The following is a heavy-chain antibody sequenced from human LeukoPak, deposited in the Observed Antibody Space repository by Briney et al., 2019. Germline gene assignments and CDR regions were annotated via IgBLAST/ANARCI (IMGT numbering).Heavy chain of an antibody. CDR3: ARDQYCSGGSCPS. CDR2: IIPIFGTA. J-gene: IGHJ5*02. CDR1: GGTFSSYA. V-gene: IGHV1-69*05. Sequence: GASVKVSCKASGGTFSSYAISWVRQAPGQGLEWMGGIIPIFGTANYAQKFQGRVTITTDESTSTAYMELSSLRSEDTAVYYCARDQYCSGGSCPSWGQGTLVTVSS. D-gene: IGHD2-15*01.